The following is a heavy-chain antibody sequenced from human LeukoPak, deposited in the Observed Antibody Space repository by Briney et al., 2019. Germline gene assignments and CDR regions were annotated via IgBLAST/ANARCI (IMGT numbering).Heavy chain of an antibody. J-gene: IGHJ6*02. CDR3: ATDPFQCGSSCPHPYYYYGMDV. CDR2: FDPEDGET. V-gene: IGHV1-24*01. CDR1: GYTLTELS. D-gene: IGHD6-13*01. Sequence: ASVKVSCKVSGYTLTELSMRWVRQAPGKGLEWMGGFDPEDGETIYAQKFQGRVTMTEDTSTDTAYMELSSLRSEDTAVYYCATDPFQCGSSCPHPYYYYGMDVWGQGTTVTVSS.